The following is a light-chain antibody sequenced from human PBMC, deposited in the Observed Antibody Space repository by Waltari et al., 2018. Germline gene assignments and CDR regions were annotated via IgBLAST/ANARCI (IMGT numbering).Light chain of an antibody. CDR2: DAS. V-gene: IGKV3-11*01. Sequence: EIVLTQSPATLSLSPGERATLSCRASQSVSSYLAWYQQKPGQAPRLLIYDASNRATGIPARFSGSGSGTDFTLTISRLEPEDFAVYYCQQRSNWPQFGQGTKLEI. J-gene: IGKJ2*01. CDR1: QSVSSY. CDR3: QQRSNWPQ.